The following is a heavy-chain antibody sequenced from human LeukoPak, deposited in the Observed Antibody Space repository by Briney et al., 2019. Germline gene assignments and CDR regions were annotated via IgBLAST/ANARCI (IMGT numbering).Heavy chain of an antibody. V-gene: IGHV3-74*01. D-gene: IGHD4-17*01. CDR1: GFTFSSYW. CDR2: INSDGSST. Sequence: PGGSLRLSCAASGFTFSSYWMHWVRQAPGKGLVWVSRINSDGSSTSYADSVKGRFTISRDNAKNTLYLQMNSLRAEDTAVYYCARDRMNADYGDYVVCYWGQGTLVTVSS. J-gene: IGHJ4*02. CDR3: ARDRMNADYGDYVVCY.